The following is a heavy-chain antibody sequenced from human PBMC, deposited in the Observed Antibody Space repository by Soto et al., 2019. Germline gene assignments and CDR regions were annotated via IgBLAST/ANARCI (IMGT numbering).Heavy chain of an antibody. V-gene: IGHV4-31*03. CDR1: GGSISSGAYY. Sequence: QVQLQESGPGLVKPSQTLSLTCTVSGGSISSGAYYWSWIRQHPEKGLEWIGYIYYSGSTYYNPSLKSRLAISVDTSKNQFSLNLSSVTAADTAVYFCARDIAGRGYFDYWGQGALVTVSS. CDR3: ARDIAGRGYFDY. CDR2: IYYSGST. D-gene: IGHD3-16*02. J-gene: IGHJ4*02.